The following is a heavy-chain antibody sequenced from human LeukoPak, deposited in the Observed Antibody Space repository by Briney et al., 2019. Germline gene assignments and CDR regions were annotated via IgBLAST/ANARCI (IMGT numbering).Heavy chain of an antibody. Sequence: PGGSLRLSCAASGFTFSSYSMNWVRQAPGKGLEWVSSISSSSSYIYYADSVKGRFTISRDNAKNSLYLQMNSLGAEDTAVYYCARVSMVRGVRVDYWGQGTLVTVSS. CDR1: GFTFSSYS. CDR3: ARVSMVRGVRVDY. V-gene: IGHV3-21*01. J-gene: IGHJ4*02. CDR2: ISSSSSYI. D-gene: IGHD3-10*01.